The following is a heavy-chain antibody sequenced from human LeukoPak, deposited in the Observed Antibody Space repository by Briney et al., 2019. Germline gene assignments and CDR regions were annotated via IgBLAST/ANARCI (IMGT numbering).Heavy chain of an antibody. CDR1: GFTFSDYY. J-gene: IGHJ3*02. CDR3: VRAVPAAILGAFDI. Sequence: PGGSLRLSCAASGFTFSDYYMSWIRQAPGKGLEWVSYISSGGSPIYYADSVKGRFTISRDNVKNSLYLQMNSLRAEDTAVYYCVRAVPAAILGAFDIWGQGTMVTVSS. CDR2: ISSGGSPI. V-gene: IGHV3-11*04. D-gene: IGHD2-2*02.